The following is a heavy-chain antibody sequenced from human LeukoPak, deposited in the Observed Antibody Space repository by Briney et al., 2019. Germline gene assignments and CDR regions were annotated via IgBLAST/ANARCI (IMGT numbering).Heavy chain of an antibody. CDR3: VSFYGTY. CDR1: GHYL. V-gene: IGHV3-74*01. Sequence: AGGSLRLSCAASGHYLMHWVRQAPGQGLVWVSHINSDGSWTGYADSVKGRFTISKDNAKNTVYLQMNNLRAEDTAVYYCVSFYGTYWGRGTLVTVSS. J-gene: IGHJ4*02. D-gene: IGHD2-2*01. CDR2: INSDGSWT.